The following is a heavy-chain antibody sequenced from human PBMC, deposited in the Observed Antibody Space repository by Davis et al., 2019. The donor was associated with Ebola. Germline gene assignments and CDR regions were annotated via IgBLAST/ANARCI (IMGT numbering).Heavy chain of an antibody. CDR2: ISSSSSYI. CDR1: GFTFSISG. J-gene: IGHJ6*02. CDR3: VRHSHYGMDV. Sequence: PGGSLRLSCAASGFTFSISGMHWVRQAPGKGLEWVSSISSSSSYIYYADSVKGRFTISRDNAKNSLYLQMNSLRAEDTAVYYCVRHSHYGMDVWGQGTTVTVSS. V-gene: IGHV3-21*01.